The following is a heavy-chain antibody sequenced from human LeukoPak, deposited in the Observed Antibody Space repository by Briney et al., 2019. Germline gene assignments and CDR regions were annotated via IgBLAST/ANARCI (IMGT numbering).Heavy chain of an antibody. D-gene: IGHD2-8*01. J-gene: IGHJ4*02. Sequence: QPGGSLRLSCAASGFTVSASAMHWVRQASGKGLEWVGRIRNKANGYETAYAASVKGRFIISRDDSKNTAYLQMNSLKTEDTAVYYCTRLGYCTNGVCYFDYWGQGILVTVSS. CDR2: IRNKANGYET. CDR3: TRLGYCTNGVCYFDY. CDR1: GFTVSASA. V-gene: IGHV3-73*01.